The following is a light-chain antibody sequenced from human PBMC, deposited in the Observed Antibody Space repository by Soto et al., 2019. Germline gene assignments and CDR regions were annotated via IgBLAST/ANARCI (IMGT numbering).Light chain of an antibody. CDR3: QQYDDSTIT. CDR2: GVS. Sequence: EIVFTQSPATLSLSPGERATLSCRASQSVSSSYLAWYQHKLGQAPRLFISGVSKRATGIQDRFSGGGSGTEFTLTISRLEPEDFALYICQQYDDSTITFGQGTRLEIK. CDR1: QSVSSSY. V-gene: IGKV3-20*01. J-gene: IGKJ5*01.